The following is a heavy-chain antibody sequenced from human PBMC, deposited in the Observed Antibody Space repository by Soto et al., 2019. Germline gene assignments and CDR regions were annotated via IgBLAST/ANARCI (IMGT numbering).Heavy chain of an antibody. CDR2: IRDKANSYAT. V-gene: IGHV3-73*02. D-gene: IGHD2-21*02. CDR1: GFTFSGSA. Sequence: EVQLVESGRGLVQPGGSLKLSCAASGFTFSGSAMHWVRQASGKGLEWVGRIRDKANSYATAYTASVKGRFTISRDDSKNTAYLQMNSLKTEDTAVYYCTSLYSGGDCDFDSWGQGTLVTVSS. CDR3: TSLYSGGDCDFDS. J-gene: IGHJ4*02.